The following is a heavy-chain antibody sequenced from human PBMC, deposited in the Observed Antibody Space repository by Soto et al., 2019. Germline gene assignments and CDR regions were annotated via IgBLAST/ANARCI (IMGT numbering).Heavy chain of an antibody. CDR2: ISNDGKKT. V-gene: IGHV3-30*04. J-gene: IGHJ4*02. CDR1: GFTFRIYG. D-gene: IGHD3-22*01. Sequence: QVQLVESGGGVVQPGRSLRLSCAASGFTFRIYGMHWVRQAPGRGLEWVAVISNDGKKTHYADSVKGRFTISRDNSKNTLYMEMNSLRAEDTAMYYCARAMDSSGYYHLDYWGQGTLATVSS. CDR3: ARAMDSSGYYHLDY.